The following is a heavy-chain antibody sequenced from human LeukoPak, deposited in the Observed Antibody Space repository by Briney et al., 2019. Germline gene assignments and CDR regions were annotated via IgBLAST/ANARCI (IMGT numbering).Heavy chain of an antibody. D-gene: IGHD3-3*01. CDR2: IYSGGNT. CDR1: GFTVSSNY. CDR3: ARGYDFWSGSPDAFDI. Sequence: GGSLRLFCAASGFTVSSNYMSWVRQAPGKGLEWVSIIYSGGNTYYADSVKGRFTISRDNSKNTLYLQMNSLRAEDTAVYYCARGYDFWSGSPDAFDIWGQGTMVTVSS. V-gene: IGHV3-53*01. J-gene: IGHJ3*02.